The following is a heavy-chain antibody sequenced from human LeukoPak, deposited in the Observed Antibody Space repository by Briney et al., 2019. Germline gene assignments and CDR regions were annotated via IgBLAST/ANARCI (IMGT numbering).Heavy chain of an antibody. CDR1: GFTFSSYS. CDR3: ARGNNYGGNAYYSDY. Sequence: GGSLRLSCAASGFTFSSYSMNWVRQAPGKGLEWVSCISSSSSTIYYADSVKGRFSISRDNAKNSLYLQMNRLRAEDTAIYYCARGNNYGGNAYYSDYWGRGTLVTVSS. J-gene: IGHJ4*02. D-gene: IGHD4-23*01. V-gene: IGHV3-48*04. CDR2: ISSSSSTI.